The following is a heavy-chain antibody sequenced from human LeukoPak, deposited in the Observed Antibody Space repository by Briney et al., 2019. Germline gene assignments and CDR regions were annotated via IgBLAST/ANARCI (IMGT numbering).Heavy chain of an antibody. V-gene: IGHV3-64D*09. Sequence: GGSLRLSCSASGFTFSRFAMHWVRQAPGKGLEYVSAITSNGDATYSVDSVKGRFTISRDNSKNTLYLQMSSLRVEDTAVYYCVRERERFQGRWDSFDYWGQGTLVTVSS. CDR3: VRERERFQGRWDSFDY. CDR1: GFTFSRFA. CDR2: ITSNGDAT. D-gene: IGHD5-24*01. J-gene: IGHJ4*02.